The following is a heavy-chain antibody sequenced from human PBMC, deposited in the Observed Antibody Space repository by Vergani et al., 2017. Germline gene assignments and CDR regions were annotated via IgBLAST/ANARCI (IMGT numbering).Heavy chain of an antibody. V-gene: IGHV4-39*01. CDR1: GGSIRTSTYY. CDR2: LYYRGST. CDR3: ARHSVPVVPAALLFDF. D-gene: IGHD2-2*02. J-gene: IGHJ4*02. Sequence: QLQLQESGPRLVKPAETLSLTCTVSGGSIRTSTYYWGWIRQPPGKGLEWIGSLYYRGSTFYNPSLKSRVTISEDTSKHQFSLKRSSVTAADTAVYYCARHSVPVVPAALLFDFWGQGTLVTVSS.